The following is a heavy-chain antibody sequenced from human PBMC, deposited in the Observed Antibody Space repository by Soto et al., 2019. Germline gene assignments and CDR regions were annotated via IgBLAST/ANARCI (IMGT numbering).Heavy chain of an antibody. V-gene: IGHV3-21*01. Sequence: EVQLVESGGGLVKPGGSLRLSCAASGFTFSSYSMNRVRHAPGKGLEWVSSISSSSNYIYYADSLKGRFTISRDNAKNSLSLQMNSLRAEDTAVYCCAKDGVDGSGWYRQIDYWGQGTLVTVS. CDR3: AKDGVDGSGWYRQIDY. CDR2: ISSSSNYI. CDR1: GFTFSSYS. J-gene: IGHJ4*02. D-gene: IGHD6-19*01.